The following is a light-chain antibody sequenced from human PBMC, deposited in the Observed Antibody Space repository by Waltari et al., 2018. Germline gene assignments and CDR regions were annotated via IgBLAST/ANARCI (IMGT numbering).Light chain of an antibody. CDR1: QSFSNA. Sequence: DIQMTQSPSTLSASVGDRVTITCRASQSFSNALAWYQQKPGKAPKLLVYRASTLEIGVPSRFSGSGSGKDFILTISSLQPDDFATYYCQQYATYPRTFAQGTKVEVK. CDR3: QQYATYPRT. V-gene: IGKV1-5*03. CDR2: RAS. J-gene: IGKJ1*01.